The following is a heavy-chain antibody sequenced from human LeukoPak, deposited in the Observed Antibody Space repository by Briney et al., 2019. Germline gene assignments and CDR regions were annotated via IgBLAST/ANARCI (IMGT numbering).Heavy chain of an antibody. J-gene: IGHJ4*02. CDR3: ARAKITFGGVIDNFDY. CDR1: GYTFTSYG. Sequence: ASVKVSCKASGYTFTSYGISWVRQAPGQGLEWMGWISAYNGNTNYAQELQGRVTMTTDTSTSTAYMELRSLRSDDTAVYYCARAKITFGGVIDNFDYWGQGTLVTVSS. CDR2: ISAYNGNT. D-gene: IGHD3-16*02. V-gene: IGHV1-18*01.